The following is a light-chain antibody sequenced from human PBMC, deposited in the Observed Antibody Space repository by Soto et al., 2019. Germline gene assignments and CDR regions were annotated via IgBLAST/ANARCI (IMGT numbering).Light chain of an antibody. Sequence: DIQMTQSPSSLSATVGDRITIPCRASQNITTYLNWYQQKPGKPPTLLIYAASSLQTGVPSRFSGSGAGTEFNLTIVGLQPEDFATYYCQQSYSTLTWPFGQGTKVEIK. CDR3: QQSYSTLTWP. V-gene: IGKV1-39*01. CDR1: QNITTY. J-gene: IGKJ1*01. CDR2: AAS.